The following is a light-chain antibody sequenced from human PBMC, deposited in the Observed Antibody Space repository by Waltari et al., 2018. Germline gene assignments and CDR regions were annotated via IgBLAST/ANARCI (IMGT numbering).Light chain of an antibody. CDR2: FKSDSDK. J-gene: IGLJ3*02. CDR3: AIWYSSAWV. V-gene: IGLV5-39*01. CDR1: SGINVGTYR. Sequence: QPVLTQPTSLSASPGASARFPCTLHSGINVGTYRIYWYQQKPGSLPRYPLRFKSDSDKQQGPGVPSRCSGSTEPSTKAGLLLISGLQSEDEADYYCAIWYSSAWVFGGGTKLTVL.